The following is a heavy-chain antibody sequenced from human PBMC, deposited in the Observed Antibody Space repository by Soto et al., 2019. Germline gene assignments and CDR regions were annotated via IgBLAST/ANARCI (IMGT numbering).Heavy chain of an antibody. CDR3: AREGQLDLLYYYYGMDV. V-gene: IGHV3-48*03. CDR1: GFTFSSYE. CDR2: ISSSGSTI. J-gene: IGHJ6*02. Sequence: EVQLVESGGGLVQPGGSLRLSCAASGFTFSSYEMNWVRQAPGKGLEWVSYISSSGSTIYYADSVKGRFTISRDNAKNSLYLQMNSLRAEDTAVYYCAREGQLDLLYYYYGMDVWGQGTTVTVSS. D-gene: IGHD1-7*01.